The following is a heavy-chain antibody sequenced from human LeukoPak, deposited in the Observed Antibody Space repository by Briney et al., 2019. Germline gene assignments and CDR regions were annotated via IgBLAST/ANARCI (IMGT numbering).Heavy chain of an antibody. CDR2: IYHSGST. J-gene: IGHJ4*02. CDR3: ARYTAGYLYYFDY. V-gene: IGHV4-4*02. CDR1: GGSISSSNW. D-gene: IGHD2-15*01. Sequence: SKTLSLTCAVSGGSISSSNWWSWVRQPPGKGLEWIGEIYHSGSTNYNPSLKSRVTISVDKSKNQSSLKLSSVTAADTAVYYCARYTAGYLYYFDYWGQGTLVTVSS.